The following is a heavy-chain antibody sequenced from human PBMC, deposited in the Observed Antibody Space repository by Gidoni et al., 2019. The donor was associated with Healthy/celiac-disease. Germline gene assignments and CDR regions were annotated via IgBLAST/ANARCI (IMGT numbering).Heavy chain of an antibody. Sequence: EVQLVESGGGLVQPGGSLRLSCAASGFRFSSDSLNWVRQGPGKGLECVSSISSSISYIYYADSVKGRFTIARDNDKNSLYLQMNSLRAEDTAVYYCARDHLRGGQLWPRDAFDIWGQGTMVTVSS. V-gene: IGHV3-21*01. CDR3: ARDHLRGGQLWPRDAFDI. J-gene: IGHJ3*02. CDR1: GFRFSSDS. D-gene: IGHD5-18*01. CDR2: ISSSISYI.